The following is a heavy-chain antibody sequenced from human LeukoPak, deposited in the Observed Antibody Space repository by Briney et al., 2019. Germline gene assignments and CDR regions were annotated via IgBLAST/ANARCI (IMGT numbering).Heavy chain of an antibody. Sequence: GGSLRLSCAASGFTFSSYGMHWVRQAPGKGLEWVAVISYDGSNKYYADSVKGRFTISRDNSKNTLYLQMNSLRADDTAVYYCARVKVEMATIGWLDPWGQGTLVTVSS. CDR3: ARVKVEMATIGWLDP. V-gene: IGHV3-30*03. D-gene: IGHD5-24*01. CDR2: ISYDGSNK. J-gene: IGHJ5*02. CDR1: GFTFSSYG.